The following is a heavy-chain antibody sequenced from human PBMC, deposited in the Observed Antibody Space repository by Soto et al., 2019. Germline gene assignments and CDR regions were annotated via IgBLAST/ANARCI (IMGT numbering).Heavy chain of an antibody. CDR3: ATASATIFGVVTPAEYFQN. CDR2: FDPEDGET. J-gene: IGHJ1*01. CDR1: GYTLTELS. Sequence: ASVKVSWKVSGYTLTELSMHWVRQAPGKGLEWMGGFDPEDGETIYAQKFQGRVTITEDTSTDTAYMELSSLRSEDTAVYYCATASATIFGVVTPAEYFQNWGQGTLVTVSS. D-gene: IGHD3-3*01. V-gene: IGHV1-24*01.